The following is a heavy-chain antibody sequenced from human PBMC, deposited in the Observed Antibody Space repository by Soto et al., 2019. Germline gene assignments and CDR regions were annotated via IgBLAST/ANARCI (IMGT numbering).Heavy chain of an antibody. J-gene: IGHJ6*02. CDR2: IIPIFGTA. CDR1: GGTFSSYA. Sequence: QVQLVQSGAEVKKPGSSVKVSCKASGGTFSSYAISWVRQAPGQGLEWMGGIIPIFGTANYAQKFQGRVTITADESTTTAYMELSSLRSEDTAVYYCARDCSSTSCYGDYYSGMDVWGQGTTVTVSS. V-gene: IGHV1-69*01. CDR3: ARDCSSTSCYGDYYSGMDV. D-gene: IGHD2-2*01.